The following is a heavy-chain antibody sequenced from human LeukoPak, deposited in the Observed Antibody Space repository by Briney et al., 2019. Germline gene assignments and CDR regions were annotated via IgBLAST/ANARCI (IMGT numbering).Heavy chain of an antibody. CDR1: GGSISSYY. D-gene: IGHD6-19*01. Sequence: PSETLSLTCTVSGGSISSYYWSWIRQPPGKGLEWVGYVHHSGSTNYNPSLKSRVTISVDTSKNQFSLKLSSVTAADTAVYYCATILYSSDWYYSDYWGQGTLVTVSS. J-gene: IGHJ4*02. CDR3: ATILYSSDWYYSDY. CDR2: VHHSGST. V-gene: IGHV4-59*08.